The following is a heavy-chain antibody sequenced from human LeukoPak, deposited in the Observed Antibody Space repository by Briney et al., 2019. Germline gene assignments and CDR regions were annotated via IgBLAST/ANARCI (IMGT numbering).Heavy chain of an antibody. D-gene: IGHD6-13*01. V-gene: IGHV4-4*02. CDR3: ARERRIAAALPYYYYYYMDV. CDR2: INHSGST. Sequence: SETLSLTCAVSGGSISSTNWWSWVRQPPGKGLEWIGEINHSGSTNYNPSLKSRVTISVDTSKNQFSLKLSSVTAADTAVYYCARERRIAAALPYYYYYYMDVWGKGTTVTVSS. J-gene: IGHJ6*03. CDR1: GGSISSTNW.